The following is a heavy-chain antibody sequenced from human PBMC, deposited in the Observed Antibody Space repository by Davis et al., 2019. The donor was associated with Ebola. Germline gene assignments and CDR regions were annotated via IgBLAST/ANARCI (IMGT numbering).Heavy chain of an antibody. D-gene: IGHD3-22*01. CDR2: FHHTGST. CDR3: ARGGYDSSGSYINWFDL. CDR1: GDSISSDY. Sequence: PSETLSLTCTVSGDSISSDYWSWIRQPPGTGLEWIGSFHHTGSTNYNPSLKSRVTMSIDTSKNQLSLNLNFVTAADTAVYYCARGGYDSSGSYINWFDLWGRGTLVAVSS. J-gene: IGHJ5*02. V-gene: IGHV4-59*01.